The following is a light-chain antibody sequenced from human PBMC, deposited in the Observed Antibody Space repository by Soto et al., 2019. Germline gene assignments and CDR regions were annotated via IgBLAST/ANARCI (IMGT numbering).Light chain of an antibody. CDR1: SSDVGGYNY. CDR2: DVN. V-gene: IGLV2-14*03. J-gene: IGLJ2*01. Sequence: QSALTQPASVSGSPGQSITITCTGTSSDVGGYNYVSWYQQHPGKAPKLMIYDVNDRPSGVSDRFSGSKSGNTASLTISGLQADDEAEYFCSSYTSGSTHVVFGGGTKLTVL. CDR3: SSYTSGSTHVV.